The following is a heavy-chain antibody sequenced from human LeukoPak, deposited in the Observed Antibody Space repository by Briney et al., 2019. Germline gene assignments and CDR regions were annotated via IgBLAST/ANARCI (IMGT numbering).Heavy chain of an antibody. V-gene: IGHV3-49*04. CDR2: IRSKAYGGTT. D-gene: IGHD5-18*01. J-gene: IGHJ6*02. CDR1: GFTFGDYA. Sequence: PGGSLRLSCTASGFTFGDYAMSWVRQAPGKGLEWVGFIRSKAYGGTTEYAASVKGRFTISRDDSKSIAYLQMNSLKTEDTAVYYCTRESSYGLLNTYYYYGMDVWGQGTTVTVSS. CDR3: TRESSYGLLNTYYYYGMDV.